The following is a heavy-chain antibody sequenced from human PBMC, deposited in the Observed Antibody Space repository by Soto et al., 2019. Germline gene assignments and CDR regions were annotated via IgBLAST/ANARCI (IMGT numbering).Heavy chain of an antibody. Sequence: QVQLVESGGGVVQPGRSLRLSCAASGFTFTSYGMHWVRQAPGKGLEWVSVIWYDGSNKYYADSVKGRFTISRDNSKNTLYLQMNSLRAEDTAVYYCAREFTYYYDSSGYYCFDYWCQGTLVTVSS. CDR3: AREFTYYYDSSGYYCFDY. CDR2: IWYDGSNK. V-gene: IGHV3-33*01. J-gene: IGHJ4*02. D-gene: IGHD3-22*01. CDR1: GFTFTSYG.